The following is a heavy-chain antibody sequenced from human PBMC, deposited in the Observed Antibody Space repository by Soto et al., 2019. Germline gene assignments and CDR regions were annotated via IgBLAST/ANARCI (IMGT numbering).Heavy chain of an antibody. Sequence: EVQLVESGGGLVKPGGSLRLSCAASGFTFSSYSMNWVRQAPGKGLEWVSSISSSSSYIYYADSVKGRFTISRYNAKNTLYLPMTRLRAEDPAVYYCARDQPGYSYGYGLGYWGQGNLVTVSS. CDR3: ARDQPGYSYGYGLGY. D-gene: IGHD5-18*01. V-gene: IGHV3-21*01. CDR2: ISSSSSYI. CDR1: GFTFSSYS. J-gene: IGHJ4*02.